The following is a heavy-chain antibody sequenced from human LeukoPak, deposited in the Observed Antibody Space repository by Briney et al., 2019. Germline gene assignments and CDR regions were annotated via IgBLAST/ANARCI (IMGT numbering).Heavy chain of an antibody. D-gene: IGHD3-10*01. Sequence: SETLSLTCTVSGCSISSYHWSWIRQPPRKGLEWIGYIYYSGSTNYNPPLKSRVTISVHTSKNQFSLKLRSVTAADTAVYYCARLLVGSSMDVWGKGTTVTVSS. V-gene: IGHV4-59*08. CDR2: IYYSGST. CDR1: GCSISSYH. J-gene: IGHJ6*03. CDR3: ARLLVGSSMDV.